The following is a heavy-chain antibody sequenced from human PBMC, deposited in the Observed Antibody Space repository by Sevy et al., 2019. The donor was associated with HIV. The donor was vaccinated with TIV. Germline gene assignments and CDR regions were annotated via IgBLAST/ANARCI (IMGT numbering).Heavy chain of an antibody. V-gene: IGHV3-15*01. D-gene: IGHD2-8*02. J-gene: IGHJ6*02. CDR2: IKSRADGGTI. CDR1: GFTFTYAW. CDR3: SKDPIIVLLVTDGMDV. Sequence: GGSLRLSCAASGFTFTYAWMTWVRQAPGKGLEWLGRIKSRADGGTIDYGASVKGRFRISRDDSKNTLYLQMNSLKTEDTGMYYCSKDPIIVLLVTDGMDVWGQGTSVTVSS.